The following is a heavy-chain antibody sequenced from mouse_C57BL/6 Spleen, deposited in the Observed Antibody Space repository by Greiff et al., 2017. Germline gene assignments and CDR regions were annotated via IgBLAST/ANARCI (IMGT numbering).Heavy chain of an antibody. V-gene: IGHV1-26*01. Sequence: EVQLQQSGPELVKPGASVKISCKASGYTFTDYYMNWVKQSHGQSLEWIGDINPNNGGTSYNQKFKGKATLTVDKSSSTAYMELRSLTSEDSAVYYCCSTFDYWGQGTTLTVSS. J-gene: IGHJ2*01. D-gene: IGHD1-1*01. CDR1: GYTFTDYY. CDR2: INPNNGGT. CDR3: CSTFDY.